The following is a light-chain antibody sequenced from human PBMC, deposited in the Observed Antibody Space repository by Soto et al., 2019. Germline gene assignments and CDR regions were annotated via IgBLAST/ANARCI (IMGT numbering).Light chain of an antibody. Sequence: QSALTQPPSVSGSPGQSVTISCTGTSSDFGSYNRVSWYQRPPGTGPKLMIYEVSNRPSGVPDRLSGSKSGNTASLTISGLQAEDEAEYYCSLYTTDSTSRVFGTGTKVTVL. CDR2: EVS. CDR1: SSDFGSYNR. CDR3: SLYTTDSTSRV. J-gene: IGLJ1*01. V-gene: IGLV2-18*01.